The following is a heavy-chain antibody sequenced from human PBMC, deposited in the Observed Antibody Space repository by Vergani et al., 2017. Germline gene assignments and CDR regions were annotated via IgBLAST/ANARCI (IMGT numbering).Heavy chain of an antibody. CDR3: ARIPVIAVSDKFFYHNGMDV. CDR1: GFSLTNPTLG. CDR2: IFSNGAK. V-gene: IGHV2-26*01. Sequence: QVTLKESGPVVVKPTETLPLTCTVSGFSLTNPTLGVSWIRQSPGKALEWLAHIFSNGAKSYTTSLRSRLTISRDTSKSQVVLTMTNMDPVDTATYFCARIPVIAVSDKFFYHNGMDVWGQGTTVTVSS. D-gene: IGHD6-19*01. J-gene: IGHJ6*02.